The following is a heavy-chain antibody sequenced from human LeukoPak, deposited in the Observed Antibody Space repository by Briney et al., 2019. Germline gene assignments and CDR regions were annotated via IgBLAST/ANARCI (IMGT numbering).Heavy chain of an antibody. CDR2: IYSGGST. CDR3: ARDSHYYDSRGGFDY. V-gene: IGHV3-66*01. D-gene: IGHD3-22*01. CDR1: GFTVSSKY. Sequence: PGGSLRLSCAASGFTVSSKYMSWVRQAPGKGLEWVSVIYSGGSTYYADSVKGRFTISRDNSKNTLYLQMNSLRAEDTAVYYCARDSHYYDSRGGFDYWGQGTLVTVSS. J-gene: IGHJ4*02.